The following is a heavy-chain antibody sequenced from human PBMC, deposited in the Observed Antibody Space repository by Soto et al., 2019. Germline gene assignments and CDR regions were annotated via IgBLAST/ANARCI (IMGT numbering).Heavy chain of an antibody. CDR2: IWYDGSNK. CDR3: ARRSWDFVPKNYYYYYMDV. J-gene: IGHJ6*03. CDR1: GFTFSSYG. D-gene: IGHD3-3*01. Sequence: GGSLRLSCAASGFTFSSYGMHLVRQAPGKGLEWVAVIWYDGSNKYYADSVKGRFTISRDNSKNTLYLQMNSLRAEDTAVYYCARRSWDFVPKNYYYYYMDVWGKGTTVTVSS. V-gene: IGHV3-33*01.